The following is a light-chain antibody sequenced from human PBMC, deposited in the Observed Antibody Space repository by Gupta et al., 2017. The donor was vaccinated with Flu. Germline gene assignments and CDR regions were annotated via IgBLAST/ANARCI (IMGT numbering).Light chain of an antibody. Sequence: DVQMTQSPSSLSASAGDRVTITCRASESIRNYVNWYQKKPGKAPQLLINAASTLQGGVPSEFSGSASGTEFTFTITMLQPEDSATYCCQQKDGPPYTFGQGTNLEI. CDR1: ESIRNY. CDR3: QQKDGPPYT. V-gene: IGKV1-39*01. CDR2: AAS. J-gene: IGKJ2*01.